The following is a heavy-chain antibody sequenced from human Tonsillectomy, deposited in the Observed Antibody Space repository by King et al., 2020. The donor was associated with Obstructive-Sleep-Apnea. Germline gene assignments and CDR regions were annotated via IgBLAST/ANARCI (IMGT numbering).Heavy chain of an antibody. J-gene: IGHJ6*02. CDR1: GGSISGSNW. D-gene: IGHD5-24*01. CDR3: ARVTWRRYYYGMDV. Sequence: VQLQESGPGLVKPSGTLSLTCAVSGGSISGSNWWSWVRQPPWKGLEWIGEIYHGGNTNYDPSLKSRVTISVDKSKNQFSLKLSSLTAADTAVYYCARVTWRRYYYGMDVWGQGTTVTVSS. V-gene: IGHV4-4*02. CDR2: IYHGGNT.